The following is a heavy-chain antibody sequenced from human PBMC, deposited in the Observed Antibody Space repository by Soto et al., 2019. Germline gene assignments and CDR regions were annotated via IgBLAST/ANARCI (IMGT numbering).Heavy chain of an antibody. CDR2: ISAYNGNT. D-gene: IGHD4-17*01. CDR3: ARDAAYGGNSLSGGGT. CDR1: GYTFTSYG. Sequence: QVQLVQSGAEVKKPGASVKVSCKASGYTFTSYGISWVRQAPGQGLEWMGWISAYNGNTNYAQKLQGRVTMTTDTSPSTAYKELRSLRSGDTAVYYCARDAAYGGNSLSGGGTWGQGTLVTVSS. V-gene: IGHV1-18*01. J-gene: IGHJ5*02.